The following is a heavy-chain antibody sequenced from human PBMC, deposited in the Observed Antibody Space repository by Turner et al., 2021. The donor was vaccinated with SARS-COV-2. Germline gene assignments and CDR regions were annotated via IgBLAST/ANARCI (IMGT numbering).Heavy chain of an antibody. Sequence: QVQLQESGPGLVKPYQTLSLPCTVSGGSISSGGYYWSLIRQHPGKGLELIGYIYSSGSTYYNPSLKSRFTISVDTSNIQFSLKLSSVTAADTSVYYCAILLNTIFPDFDYWVQGTLVTVSS. J-gene: IGHJ4*02. D-gene: IGHD3-9*01. CDR2: IYSSGST. V-gene: IGHV4-31*03. CDR1: GGSISSGGYY. CDR3: AILLNTIFPDFDY.